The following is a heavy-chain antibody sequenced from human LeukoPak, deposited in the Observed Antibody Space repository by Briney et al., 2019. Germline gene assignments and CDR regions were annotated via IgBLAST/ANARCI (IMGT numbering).Heavy chain of an antibody. J-gene: IGHJ6*02. CDR3: ARNAGTKDYYYGMDV. V-gene: IGHV4-59*08. CDR2: FFYSGST. CDR1: GGSISSYY. Sequence: PSETLSLTCTVSGGSISSYYWSWIRQPPGKGLEWIGYFFYSGSTRYSPSLKSRVTISGDMSNNQFSLRLTSLTAADTAVYYCARNAGTKDYYYGMDVWGQGTTVIVSS. D-gene: IGHD2-2*01.